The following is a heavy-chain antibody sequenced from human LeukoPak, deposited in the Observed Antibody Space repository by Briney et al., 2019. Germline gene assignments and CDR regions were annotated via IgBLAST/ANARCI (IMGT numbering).Heavy chain of an antibody. CDR3: ARESQQQLARDFDY. J-gene: IGHJ4*02. CDR2: ISSSSTI. CDR1: GFTFSIYS. Sequence: GGSLRLSCAASGFTFSIYSMNWVRQAPGKGLEWVSYISSSSTIYYADSVKGRFTISRDNAKNSLYLQMNSLRAEDTAVYYCARESQQQLARDFDYWGQGTLVTVSS. D-gene: IGHD6-13*01. V-gene: IGHV3-48*01.